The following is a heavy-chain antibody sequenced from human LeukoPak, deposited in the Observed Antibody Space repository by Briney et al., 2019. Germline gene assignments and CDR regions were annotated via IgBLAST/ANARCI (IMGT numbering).Heavy chain of an antibody. CDR1: GGSIYSRSYY. V-gene: IGHV4-39*07. CDR3: ARTFNYGMKERTCDF. CDR2: MYYKGET. Sequence: SETLSLTCTVSGGSIYSRSYYWGWVRQPPGRGLEWIGSMYYKGETYLNPSLKSRVTISHTSKNQFSLKLKSVTAADTAVYYCARTFNYGMKERTCDFWGQGTLVTVSS. J-gene: IGHJ4*02. D-gene: IGHD3-10*01.